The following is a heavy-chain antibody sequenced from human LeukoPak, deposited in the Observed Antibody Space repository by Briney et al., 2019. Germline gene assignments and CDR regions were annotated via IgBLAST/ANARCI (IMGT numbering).Heavy chain of an antibody. J-gene: IGHJ5*02. D-gene: IGHD6-13*01. V-gene: IGHV1-8*03. Sequence: GASVKVSCKASGYTFTSYDINWVRQATGQGLEWMGWMNPNSGNTGYAQKFQGRVTITRNTSISTAYMELSSLRSEDTAVYYCARASSSWWGDELFWFDPWGQGTLVTVSS. CDR1: GYTFTSYD. CDR3: ARASSSWWGDELFWFDP. CDR2: MNPNSGNT.